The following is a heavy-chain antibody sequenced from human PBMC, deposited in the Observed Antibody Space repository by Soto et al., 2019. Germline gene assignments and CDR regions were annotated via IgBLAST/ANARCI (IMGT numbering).Heavy chain of an antibody. CDR2: INAGNGNT. D-gene: IGHD3-22*01. J-gene: IGHJ4*02. CDR1: GYTFTSYA. V-gene: IGHV1-3*05. Sequence: QVQLVQSGAEEKKPGASVKVSCKASGYTFTSYAMHWVRQASGQRLEWMGWINAGNGNTKYSQKFQGRVTITRDTSASTAYMELSSLRSEDTAVYYCARSSSHYLIDDYWGQGTLVTVSS. CDR3: ARSSSHYLIDDY.